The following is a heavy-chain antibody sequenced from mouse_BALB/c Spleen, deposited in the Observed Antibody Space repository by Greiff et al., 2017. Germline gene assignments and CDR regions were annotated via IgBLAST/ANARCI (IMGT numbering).Heavy chain of an antibody. Sequence: VQLQQSGAELVRSGASVKLSCTASGFNIKDYYMHWVKQRPEQGLEWIGWIDPENGDTEYAPKFQGKATMTADTSSNTAYLQLSSLTSEDTPVYYCNADGNYGWFAYWGQGTLVTVSA. CDR2: IDPENGDT. V-gene: IGHV14-4*02. CDR3: NADGNYGWFAY. J-gene: IGHJ3*01. D-gene: IGHD2-1*01. CDR1: GFNIKDYY.